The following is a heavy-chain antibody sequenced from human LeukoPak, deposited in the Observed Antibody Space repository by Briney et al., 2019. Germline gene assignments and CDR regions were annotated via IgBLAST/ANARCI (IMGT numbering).Heavy chain of an antibody. D-gene: IGHD2-15*01. CDR1: GGSISSYC. J-gene: IGHJ2*01. Sequence: SETLSLTCTVSGGSISSYCWSWIRQPAGKGLEWIGRIYTSGSTNYNPSLKSRVTMSVDTSKNQFSLKLSSVTAADTAVYYCARGSHTQIYCSGGSCYSGWYFDLWGRGTLVTVSS. CDR2: IYTSGST. V-gene: IGHV4-4*07. CDR3: ARGSHTQIYCSGGSCYSGWYFDL.